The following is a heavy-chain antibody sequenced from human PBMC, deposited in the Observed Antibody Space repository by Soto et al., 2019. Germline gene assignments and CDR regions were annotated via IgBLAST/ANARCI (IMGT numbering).Heavy chain of an antibody. CDR3: ANLISSSWYGDVDY. CDR2: ISYDGSNK. V-gene: IGHV3-30*18. J-gene: IGHJ4*02. D-gene: IGHD6-13*01. Sequence: AGGSLRLSCAASGFTFSSYGMHWVRQAPGKGLEWVAVISYDGSNKYYADSVKGRFTISRDNSKNTLYLQMNSLRAEDTAVYYCANLISSSWYGDVDYWGQGTLVTVSS. CDR1: GFTFSSYG.